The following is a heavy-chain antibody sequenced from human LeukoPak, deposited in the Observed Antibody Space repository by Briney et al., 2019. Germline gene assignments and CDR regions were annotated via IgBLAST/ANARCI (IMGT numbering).Heavy chain of an antibody. CDR1: GGSISSSSYY. V-gene: IGHV4-39*07. J-gene: IGHJ4*02. Sequence: SETLSLTCTVSGGSISSSSYYWGCIRQPLGKGLECIGSIYYSGSTYYNPSLKSRVTISVDTSKNQFSLKLSSVTAADTAVYYCARDLGDSSSWYVFDYWGQGTLVTVSS. D-gene: IGHD6-13*01. CDR2: IYYSGST. CDR3: ARDLGDSSSWYVFDY.